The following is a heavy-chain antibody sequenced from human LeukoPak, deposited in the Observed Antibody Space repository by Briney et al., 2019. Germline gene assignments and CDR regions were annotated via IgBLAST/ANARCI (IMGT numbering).Heavy chain of an antibody. CDR3: ATSSMVRGAQFDY. V-gene: IGHV3-30*04. Sequence: GGSLRLSCAASGFTFSSYAMHWVRQAPGKGLEWVAVISYDGSNKYYADSVKGRFTISRDNSKNTLYLQMNSPRAEDTAVYYCATSSMVRGAQFDYWGQGTLVTVSS. CDR1: GFTFSSYA. D-gene: IGHD3-10*01. J-gene: IGHJ4*02. CDR2: ISYDGSNK.